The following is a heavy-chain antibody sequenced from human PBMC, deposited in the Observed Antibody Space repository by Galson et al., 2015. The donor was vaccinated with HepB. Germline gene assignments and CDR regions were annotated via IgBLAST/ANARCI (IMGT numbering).Heavy chain of an antibody. CDR3: ARDRLDIVVVPAPYYYGMDV. CDR2: INSDGSST. V-gene: IGHV3-74*01. Sequence: SLRLSCAASGFTFSSYWMHWVRQAPGKGLVWVSRINSDGSSTSYADSVKGRFTISRDNAKNTLYLQMNSLRAEDTAVYYCARDRLDIVVVPAPYYYGMDVWGQGTTVTVSS. CDR1: GFTFSSYW. D-gene: IGHD2-2*03. J-gene: IGHJ6*02.